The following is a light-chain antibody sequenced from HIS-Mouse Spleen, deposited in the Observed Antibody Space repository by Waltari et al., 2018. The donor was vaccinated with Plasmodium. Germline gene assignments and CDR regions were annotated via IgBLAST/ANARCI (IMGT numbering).Light chain of an antibody. CDR3: YSTDSSGNHRV. V-gene: IGLV3-10*01. Sequence: SYELTQPPSVSVSPGQTARITCPGDALPKKYAYWYQQKSGQAPVLFIYEDRKRPSGIPERFSGASSGTMATLTISGAQVEDEADYYCYSTDSSGNHRVFGGGTKLTVL. CDR2: EDR. J-gene: IGLJ3*02. CDR1: ALPKKY.